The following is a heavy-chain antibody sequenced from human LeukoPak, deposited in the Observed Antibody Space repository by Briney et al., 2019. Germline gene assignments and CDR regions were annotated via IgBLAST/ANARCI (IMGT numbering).Heavy chain of an antibody. CDR3: ASGVWYYYYMDV. Sequence: SETLSLTCAVSGYSISSGYYWGWIRQPPGKGLEWIGSIYHSGSTYYNPSLKSRVTISVDTSKNQFSLKLSSVTAADTAVYYCASGVWYYYYMDVWGKGTTVTVSS. V-gene: IGHV4-38-2*01. J-gene: IGHJ6*03. D-gene: IGHD2-8*01. CDR2: IYHSGST. CDR1: GYSISSGYY.